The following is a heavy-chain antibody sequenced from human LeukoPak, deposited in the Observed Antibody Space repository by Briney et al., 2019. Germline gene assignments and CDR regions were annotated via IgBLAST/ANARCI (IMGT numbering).Heavy chain of an antibody. CDR2: ISYDGSNK. V-gene: IGHV3-30-3*01. CDR1: GFTFSSYA. D-gene: IGHD3-10*01. CDR3: AKDQPLRGVMDY. J-gene: IGHJ4*02. Sequence: GGSLRLSCAASGFTFSSYAMHWVRQAPGKGLEWVAVISYDGSNKYYADSVKGRFTISRDNSKNALYLQMNSLRAEDTAVYYCAKDQPLRGVMDYWGQGTLVTVSS.